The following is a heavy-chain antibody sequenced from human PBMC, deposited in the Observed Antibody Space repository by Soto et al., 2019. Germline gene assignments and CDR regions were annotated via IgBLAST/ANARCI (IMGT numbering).Heavy chain of an antibody. J-gene: IGHJ6*02. CDR1: AYTFTSYD. CDR2: MNPNNGNT. D-gene: IGHD7-27*01. Sequence: ASVKVSCKAAAYTFTSYDINWVRQATGQDFEWMGWMNPNNGNTAYAQKFQGRVTMTRDTSKSTAFMELSSLTSEDTAVYYCARERRLGIDGMDVCGQGTTVTVSS. V-gene: IGHV1-8*01. CDR3: ARERRLGIDGMDV.